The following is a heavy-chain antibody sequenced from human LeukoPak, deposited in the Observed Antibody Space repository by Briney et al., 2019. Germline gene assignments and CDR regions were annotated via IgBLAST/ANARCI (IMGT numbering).Heavy chain of an antibody. V-gene: IGHV4-61*05. CDR2: IYYSGST. Sequence: SETLSLTCTVSGGSISSSSYYWSWIRQPPGKGLEWIGYIYYSGSTNYNPSLKSRVTISVDTSKNQFSLKLSSVTAADTAVYYCARGSWGTQILSGIRYWGQGTLVTVSS. CDR3: ARGSWGTQILSGIRY. J-gene: IGHJ4*02. CDR1: GGSISSSSYY. D-gene: IGHD2/OR15-2a*01.